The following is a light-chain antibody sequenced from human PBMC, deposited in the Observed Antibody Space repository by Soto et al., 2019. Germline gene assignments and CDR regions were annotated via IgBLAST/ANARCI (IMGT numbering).Light chain of an antibody. J-gene: IGLJ1*01. V-gene: IGLV2-11*01. CDR1: SSDVGGYNY. CDR2: DVS. Sequence: QSALAQPRSVSGSPGQSVTISCTGTSSDVGGYNYVSWYQQHPGKAPKLMIYDVSKRPSGVPDRFSGSKSGNTASLTIPGLQAEDEADYYCCSYAGSYTFPYVFGTGTKVTVL. CDR3: CSYAGSYTFPYV.